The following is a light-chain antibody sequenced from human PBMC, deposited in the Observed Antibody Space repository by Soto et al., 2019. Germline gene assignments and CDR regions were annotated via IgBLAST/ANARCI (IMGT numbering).Light chain of an antibody. V-gene: IGKV1-33*01. CDR1: QAISNS. Sequence: DIQMTQSPAALSVSKGDRVAITCRASQAISNSLAWYQQKPGKPPQLLIYAASNLETGVPARFSGSGSGTDFTFTISSLQAEDIATYYCQQYDNRPLTFGEGTKVDIK. CDR2: AAS. CDR3: QQYDNRPLT. J-gene: IGKJ4*01.